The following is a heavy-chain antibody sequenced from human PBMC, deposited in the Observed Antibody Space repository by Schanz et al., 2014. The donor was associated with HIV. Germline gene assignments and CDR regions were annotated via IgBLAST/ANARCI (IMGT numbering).Heavy chain of an antibody. Sequence: EVQLLESGGGLVQPGGSLRISCVASGFSFLRYEMSWVRQAPGKGLEWLANIKLDGSEKYYVDSVKGRFTISRDNSKNTVYLQAKSLRPEDTAVYYCAKDRNHYDSRYRGKGNYYYYYGMDVWGQGTTVTVSS. CDR1: GFSFLRYE. CDR3: AKDRNHYDSRYRGKGNYYYYYGMDV. V-gene: IGHV3-7*01. CDR2: IKLDGSEK. D-gene: IGHD3-22*01. J-gene: IGHJ6*02.